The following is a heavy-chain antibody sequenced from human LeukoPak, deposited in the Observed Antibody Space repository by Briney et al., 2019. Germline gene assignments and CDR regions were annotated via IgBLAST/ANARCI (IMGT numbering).Heavy chain of an antibody. J-gene: IGHJ4*02. D-gene: IGHD3-22*01. CDR2: ISYDGSNK. CDR1: GFTFSSYA. CDR3: ARGPHYYDSSGPGQ. Sequence: GGSLRLSCEASGFTFSSYAMHWVRQAPGKGLEWVAVISYDGSNKYYADSVKGRFTISRDNSKNTLYLQMNSLRAEDTAVYYCARGPHYYDSSGPGQWGQGTLVTVSS. V-gene: IGHV3-30*04.